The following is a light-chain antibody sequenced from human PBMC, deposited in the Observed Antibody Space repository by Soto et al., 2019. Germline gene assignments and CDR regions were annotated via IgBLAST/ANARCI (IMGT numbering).Light chain of an antibody. J-gene: IGKJ1*01. Sequence: EIVLAQSPGTLSLSPGERATLSCRASQSVSSSYLAWYQQKPGQAPRLLIYGASSRATGIPDRFSGSGSGTDFTLTINRPEPEDFAVYYCQQHSSSSWKFGQGTKV. CDR2: GAS. V-gene: IGKV3-20*01. CDR3: QQHSSSSWK. CDR1: QSVSSSY.